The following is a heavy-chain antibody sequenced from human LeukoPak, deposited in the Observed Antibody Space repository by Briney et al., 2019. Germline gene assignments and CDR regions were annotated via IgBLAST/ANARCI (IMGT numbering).Heavy chain of an antibody. D-gene: IGHD6-13*01. CDR3: AIRGIEDRSLPLSY. CDR2: MNPNSGNT. J-gene: IGHJ4*02. Sequence: ASVKVSCKASGYTFTSYDINLVRQATGQGLEWMGWMNPNSGNTGYAQKFQGRLTITRNTSISTAFMELSSLRSEDTAVYYCAIRGIEDRSLPLSYWGQGTLVTVSS. V-gene: IGHV1-8*03. CDR1: GYTFTSYD.